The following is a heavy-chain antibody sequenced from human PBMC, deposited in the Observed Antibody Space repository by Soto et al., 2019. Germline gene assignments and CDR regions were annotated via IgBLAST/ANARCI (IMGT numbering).Heavy chain of an antibody. J-gene: IGHJ3*02. D-gene: IGHD7-27*01. CDR1: GFTLSVFA. Sequence: GGSLRLSCAASGFTLSVFAMSWVRQAPGKGLELVSTISGRGENTYYADSVKGRFTISRDNSKNTLNLQMNSLRGEDTAVYYCAKDRGTGDYGVNAVDIWGQGTMVTVSS. CDR3: AKDRGTGDYGVNAVDI. CDR2: ISGRGENT. V-gene: IGHV3-23*01.